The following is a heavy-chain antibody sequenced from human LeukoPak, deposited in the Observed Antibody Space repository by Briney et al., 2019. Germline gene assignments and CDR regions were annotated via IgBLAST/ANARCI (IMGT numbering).Heavy chain of an antibody. CDR1: GLTFSSYC. CDR2: INHNGNVN. Sequence: PGGTLRLSCGASGLTFSSYCMNWARHAPGKGLEWVASINHNGNVNYYVDSVKGRFTISRDNAKNSLYLQMSILRAEDTAVYFCARGGGSDVWGQGATVTVSS. D-gene: IGHD2-15*01. V-gene: IGHV3-7*03. CDR3: ARGGGSDV. J-gene: IGHJ6*02.